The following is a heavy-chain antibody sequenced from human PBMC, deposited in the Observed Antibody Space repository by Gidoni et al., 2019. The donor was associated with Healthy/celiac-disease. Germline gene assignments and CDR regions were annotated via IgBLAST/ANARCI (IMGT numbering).Heavy chain of an antibody. J-gene: IGHJ4*02. CDR2: ISGSGGST. D-gene: IGHD3-22*01. CDR3: ASGGYYDSSGYLGY. CDR1: AFTFSSYA. V-gene: IGHV3-23*01. Sequence: CAASAFTFSSYAMSWVRPAPGKGLAWVSAISGSGGSTYYADSVKGRFTISRDNSKNTLYLQMNSLRAEDTAVYYCASGGYYDSSGYLGYWGQGTLVTVSS.